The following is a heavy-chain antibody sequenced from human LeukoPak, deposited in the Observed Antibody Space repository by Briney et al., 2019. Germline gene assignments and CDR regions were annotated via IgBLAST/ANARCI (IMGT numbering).Heavy chain of an antibody. D-gene: IGHD1-26*01. V-gene: IGHV1-69*13. CDR2: IIPIFGTA. J-gene: IGHJ4*02. CDR3: AKGGSYLDYFDY. Sequence: SVKVSCKASGGTFSSYAISWVRQAPGQGLEWMGGIIPIFGTANYAQKFQGRVTITADESTSTAYMELSSLRPEDTAVYYCAKGGSYLDYFDYWGQGTLVTVSS. CDR1: GGTFSSYA.